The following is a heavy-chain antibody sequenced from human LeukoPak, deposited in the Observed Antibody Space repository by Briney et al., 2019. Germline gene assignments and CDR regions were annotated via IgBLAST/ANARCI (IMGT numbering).Heavy chain of an antibody. V-gene: IGHV3-23*01. CDR1: GFTLSSYE. CDR2: IDYSGGSS. CDR3: AKDQKRGYSYGYLFYYYYMDV. J-gene: IGHJ6*03. D-gene: IGHD5-18*01. Sequence: GGSLRLSCTVSGFTLSSYEMSWIRQAPGRGLEWVSSIDYSGGSSYYTDSVKGRFTISRDNSKNTVSLQMNSLRAEDTAVYYCAKDQKRGYSYGYLFYYYYMDVWGKGTTVTISS.